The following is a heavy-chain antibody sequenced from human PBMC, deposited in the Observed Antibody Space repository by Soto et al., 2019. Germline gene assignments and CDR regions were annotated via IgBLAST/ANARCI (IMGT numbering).Heavy chain of an antibody. CDR1: GYTFISYG. CDR2: LSGYNGNT. D-gene: IGHD1-26*01. Sequence: QVQLVQSGAEVKKPGASVKVSCKASGYTFISYGISWVRQAPGQGLEWMGWLSGYNGNTKSAQKLQGRVTMTTDTSTSTAYMELRSLRYADTAVYSCARDLGAQIVDFWGQGTLVTVSS. V-gene: IGHV1-18*01. CDR3: ARDLGAQIVDF. J-gene: IGHJ4*02.